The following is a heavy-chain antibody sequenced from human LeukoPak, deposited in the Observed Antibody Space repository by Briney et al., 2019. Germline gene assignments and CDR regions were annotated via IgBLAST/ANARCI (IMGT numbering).Heavy chain of an antibody. CDR1: GFAFSTYW. V-gene: IGHV3-7*01. Sequence: GGSLRLSCAASGFAFSTYWMDWVRQAPGKGLEWVANIDQDGSATYYVDSVKGRFTISRDNAKSSLYLQMSSLRAEDTAVYYCARNPAKVVPAVYWGQGTLVTVSS. CDR2: IDQDGSAT. CDR3: ARNPAKVVPAVY. J-gene: IGHJ4*02. D-gene: IGHD2-2*01.